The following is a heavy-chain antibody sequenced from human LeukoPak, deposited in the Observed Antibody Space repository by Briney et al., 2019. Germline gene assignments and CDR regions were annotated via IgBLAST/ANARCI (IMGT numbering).Heavy chain of an antibody. CDR1: GFTFSDYY. D-gene: IGHD6-13*01. Sequence: GGSLRLSCAASGFTFSDYYMSWIRQAPGKGLEWVSYISSSGSTIYYADSVKGRFTISRDNAKNSLYLQMNSLRAEDTAVYYCATVAMGSSSWDRWGYYYYYMDVWGKGPTVTVSS. J-gene: IGHJ6*03. V-gene: IGHV3-11*04. CDR2: ISSSGSTI. CDR3: ATVAMGSSSWDRWGYYYYYMDV.